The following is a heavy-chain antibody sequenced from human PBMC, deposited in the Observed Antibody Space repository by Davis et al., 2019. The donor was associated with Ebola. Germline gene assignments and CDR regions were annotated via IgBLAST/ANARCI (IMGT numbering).Heavy chain of an antibody. V-gene: IGHV4-34*01. CDR2: INHSGST. CDR1: GGSFSGYY. CDR3: AILGYFDRMTLDY. D-gene: IGHD3-9*01. J-gene: IGHJ4*02. Sequence: SETLSLTCAVYGGSFSGYYWSWIRQPPGKGLAWIGEINHSGSTNYNPSLKSRVTISVDTSKNQFSLKLSSVTAADTAVYYCAILGYFDRMTLDYWGQGTLVTVSS.